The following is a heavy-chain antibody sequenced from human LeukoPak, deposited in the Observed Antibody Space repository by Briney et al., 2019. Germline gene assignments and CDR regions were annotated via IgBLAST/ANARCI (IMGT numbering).Heavy chain of an antibody. CDR1: GLSLSNFW. D-gene: IGHD1-1*01. V-gene: IGHV3-7*01. CDR2: ISKDGNEI. J-gene: IGHJ4*02. Sequence: GGSLRLSCAASGLSLSNFWMHWVRQAPGKGLEWVAIISKDGNEIKYVDSVKGRFTLSRDNAKNSVYLQMNSLRTEDTALYYCVTDGDKWNDFEYWGQGTLVTVSS. CDR3: VTDGDKWNDFEY.